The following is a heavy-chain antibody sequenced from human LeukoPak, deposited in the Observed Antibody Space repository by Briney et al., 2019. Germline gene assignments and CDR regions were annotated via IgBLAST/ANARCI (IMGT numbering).Heavy chain of an antibody. J-gene: IGHJ4*02. CDR3: ARDPGGSYLDY. D-gene: IGHD1-26*01. CDR1: GGSISSYY. Sequence: VKPSETLSLTCTVSGGSISSYYWSWIRQPPGKGLEWIGYIYYSGSTNYNPSLKSRVTISVDTSKNQFSLKLSSVTAADTAVYYCARDPGGSYLDYWGQGTLVTVSS. V-gene: IGHV4-59*01. CDR2: IYYSGST.